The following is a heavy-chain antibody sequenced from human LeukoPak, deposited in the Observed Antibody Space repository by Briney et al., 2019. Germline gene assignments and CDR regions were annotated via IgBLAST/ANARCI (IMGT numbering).Heavy chain of an antibody. J-gene: IGHJ4*02. V-gene: IGHV3-7*01. D-gene: IGHD5-12*01. CDR2: IQKDGSEK. CDR3: ARDSGNSGYDVHDY. Sequence: GGSLRLSCAASGFTFGSYWMTRVRQAPGKGLEWVANIQKDGSEKNYVDSVKGRFTISRDNAKNSLYLQMNSLRAEDAAVYYCARDSGNSGYDVHDYWGQGTLVTVSS. CDR1: GFTFGSYW.